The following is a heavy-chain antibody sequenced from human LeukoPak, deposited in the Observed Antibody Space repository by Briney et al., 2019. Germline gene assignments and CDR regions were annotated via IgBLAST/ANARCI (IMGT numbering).Heavy chain of an antibody. V-gene: IGHV5-51*01. CDR3: ARGHTSSGYYGSGSYYNPNWFDP. J-gene: IGHJ5*02. CDR2: IYPGDSDT. CDR1: GYSFTSYW. Sequence: GESLKISCKGSGYSFTSYWIGWVRQMPGKGLEWMGIIYPGDSDTRYSPSFQGQVTISADKSISTAYLQWSSLRSEDTAVYYCARGHTSSGYYGSGSYYNPNWFDPWGQGTLVTVSS. D-gene: IGHD3-10*01.